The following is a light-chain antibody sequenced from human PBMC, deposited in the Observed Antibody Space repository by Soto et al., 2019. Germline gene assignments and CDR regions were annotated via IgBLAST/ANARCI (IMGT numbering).Light chain of an antibody. V-gene: IGKV3-11*01. CDR2: DAS. CDR1: QSVSSY. CDR3: QQRSNWPPIT. J-gene: IGKJ5*01. Sequence: IVLTQSPATLSLSPGERATLSCRASQSVSSYLAWYQQKPGQAPGLLIYDASNRATGIPARFSGSGSGTDFTLTISSLEPEDFAVYYCQQRSNWPPITFGQGTRLEIK.